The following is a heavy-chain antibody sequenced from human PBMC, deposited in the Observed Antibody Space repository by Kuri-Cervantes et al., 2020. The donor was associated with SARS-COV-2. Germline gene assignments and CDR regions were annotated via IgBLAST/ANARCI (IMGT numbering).Heavy chain of an antibody. V-gene: IGHV4-34*03. CDR2: INHSGST. CDR1: GGSFSGYY. CDR3: TLMVYATSWFDP. D-gene: IGHD2-8*01. Sequence: SQTLSLTCAAYGGSFSGYYWSWIRQPPGKGLEWIGEINHSGSTNYNPSLKSRVTISVDRSKNQFSLKLSSVTAADTAVYYCTLMVYATSWFDPWGQGTLVTVSS. J-gene: IGHJ5*02.